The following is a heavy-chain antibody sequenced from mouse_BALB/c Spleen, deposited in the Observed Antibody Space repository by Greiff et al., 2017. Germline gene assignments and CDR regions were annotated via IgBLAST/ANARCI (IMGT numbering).Heavy chain of an antibody. CDR1: GFTFSSYA. V-gene: IGHV5-9-4*01. CDR2: ISSGGSYT. D-gene: IGHD2-4*01. Sequence: EVQLVESGGGLVKPGGSLKLSCAASGFTFSSYAMSWVRQSPEKRLEWVAEISSGGSYTYYPDTVTGRFTISRDNAKNTLYLEMSSLRSEDTAMYYCARAPYEYDYWGQGTSVTVSS. J-gene: IGHJ4*01. CDR3: ARAPYEYDY.